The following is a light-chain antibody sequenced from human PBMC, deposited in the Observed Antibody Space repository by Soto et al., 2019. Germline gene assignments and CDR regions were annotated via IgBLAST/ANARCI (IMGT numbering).Light chain of an antibody. Sequence: DIQMTQSPSTLSASVGDRGTITCRASQSISSWLAWYQQKPGKAPKLLIYDASSLESGVPSRFSGSGSGTEFTLTISSLQPDDFATYYCQQYHSYSNTFGQGTKLEIK. J-gene: IGKJ2*01. V-gene: IGKV1-5*01. CDR3: QQYHSYSNT. CDR1: QSISSW. CDR2: DAS.